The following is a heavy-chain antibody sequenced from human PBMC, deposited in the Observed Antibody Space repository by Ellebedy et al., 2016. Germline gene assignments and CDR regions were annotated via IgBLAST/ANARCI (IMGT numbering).Heavy chain of an antibody. CDR3: ASVRGNYYGSGAPVY. CDR1: GGSISGYY. Sequence: SETLSLTCAVSGGSISGYYWSWIRQPPGKGLEWIGYIYYSGSTYYNPSLKSRVTISVDTSKKQFSLKLSSVTAADTAVYYCASVRGNYYGSGAPVYWGQGTLVTVSS. CDR2: IYYSGST. V-gene: IGHV4-59*12. J-gene: IGHJ4*02. D-gene: IGHD3-10*01.